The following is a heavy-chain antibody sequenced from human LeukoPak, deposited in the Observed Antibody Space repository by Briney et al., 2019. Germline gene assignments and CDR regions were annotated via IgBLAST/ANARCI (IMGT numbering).Heavy chain of an antibody. CDR1: GGSFSSHD. J-gene: IGHJ4*02. CDR3: ARGWLAETTLVAPYNY. D-gene: IGHD2-15*01. CDR2: ITPIFGTA. V-gene: IGHV1-69*13. Sequence: SVKVSCKASGGSFSSHDISWVRQAPGQGLEWMGGITPIFGTAVYAQKFQGRVTITAVESMSTAHMELTSLRSEDTATHYCARGWLAETTLVAPYNYWGQGTLVTVSS.